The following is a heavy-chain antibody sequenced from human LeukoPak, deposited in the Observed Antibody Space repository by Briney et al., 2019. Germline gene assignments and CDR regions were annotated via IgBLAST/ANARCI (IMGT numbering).Heavy chain of an antibody. Sequence: GGSLRLSCAASGFTFSTNAMSWVRRAPGKGLEWVSAVSGSGDSTYYADSVKGRFTISRANSKNTLYLQMNGLRAEDTAVYYCAKDSAKKYDDYWGQGTLVTVSS. J-gene: IGHJ4*02. V-gene: IGHV3-23*01. CDR2: VSGSGDST. D-gene: IGHD2/OR15-2a*01. CDR1: GFTFSTNA. CDR3: AKDSAKKYDDY.